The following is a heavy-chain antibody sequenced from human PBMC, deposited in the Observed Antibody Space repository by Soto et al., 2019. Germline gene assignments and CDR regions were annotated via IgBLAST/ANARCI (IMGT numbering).Heavy chain of an antibody. V-gene: IGHV3-23*01. Sequence: GGSLRLSCAASGFTFSSYAMSWVRQAPGKGLEWVSAISGSGGSTYYADSVKGRFTISRDNSKNTLYLQMNSLRAEDTAVYYCAKDWDIVVVVAAYYWGQGTLVTVSS. CDR2: ISGSGGST. CDR3: AKDWDIVVVVAAYY. D-gene: IGHD2-15*01. CDR1: GFTFSSYA. J-gene: IGHJ4*02.